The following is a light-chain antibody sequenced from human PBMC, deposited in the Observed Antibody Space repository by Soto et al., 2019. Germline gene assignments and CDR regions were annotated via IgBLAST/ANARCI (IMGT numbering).Light chain of an antibody. Sequence: QSVLTQPPSVSGAPGQRVTIFCTGSSSNIGAGYDVHWYQQLPGTAPKLLIYGNSNRPSGVPDRFSGSKSGTSASLAITGRQAEDEADYYCQSYDSSLSGFYVFGPGTKLTVL. CDR3: QSYDSSLSGFYV. CDR1: SSNIGAGYD. V-gene: IGLV1-40*01. J-gene: IGLJ1*01. CDR2: GNS.